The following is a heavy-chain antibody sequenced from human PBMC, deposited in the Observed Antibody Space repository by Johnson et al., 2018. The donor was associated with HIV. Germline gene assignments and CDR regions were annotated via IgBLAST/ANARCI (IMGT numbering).Heavy chain of an antibody. V-gene: IGHV3-53*01. D-gene: IGHD3-3*01. CDR3: ARGFRSAFVDSFDI. CDR2: IYSGGST. CDR1: VFTVSSNY. Sequence: VQLVESGGGLIQPGGSLRLSCAASVFTVSSNYMSWVRQAPGKGLAWVSVIYSGGSTYYADSVKGRFTISRDNSKNTLYLQMDSLRVEDTAGYYCARGFRSAFVDSFDIWGQGTMVTVSS. J-gene: IGHJ3*02.